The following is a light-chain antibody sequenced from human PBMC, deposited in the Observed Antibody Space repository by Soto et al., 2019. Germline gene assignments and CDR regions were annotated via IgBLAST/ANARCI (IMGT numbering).Light chain of an antibody. V-gene: IGKV3-11*01. CDR2: DAS. CDR3: HQRSNWPWT. J-gene: IGKJ1*01. Sequence: EIVMTQSPATLSVSPGERATLSCRASQSVSSYLAWYQKKPGQAPRILIYDASNRATGIPARFSGSGSGTDFNLTISRLETEDFAVYYCHQRSNWPWTFGQGTKVDIK. CDR1: QSVSSY.